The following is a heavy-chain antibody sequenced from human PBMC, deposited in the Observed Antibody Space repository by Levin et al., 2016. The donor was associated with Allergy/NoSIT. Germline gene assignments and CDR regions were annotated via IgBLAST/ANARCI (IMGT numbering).Heavy chain of an antibody. V-gene: IGHV4-59*08. D-gene: IGHD5-18*01. CDR3: ARHKWGGDTFGYGFDS. J-gene: IGHJ5*01. Sequence: SETLSLTCTVSGGSITNYLWSWIRQSPEKGMEWIGHVYYSGGTNYNPSLQSRVTISADTSRNQVSLRLRSVTAADTAIYYCARHKWGGDTFGYGFDSWGQGAPVFVSS. CDR2: VYYSGGT. CDR1: GGSITNYL.